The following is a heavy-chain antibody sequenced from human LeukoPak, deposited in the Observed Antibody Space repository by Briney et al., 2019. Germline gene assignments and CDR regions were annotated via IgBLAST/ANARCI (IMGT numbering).Heavy chain of an antibody. V-gene: IGHV3-74*01. Sequence: GGSLRLSCAASGFTFTTYWMHWVRQAPGKGLVWVSNINSDGSITSYADSVKGRFTISRDNAKNTLYLQMNSLRAENTAVYYCARDAVDTANAVWGQGTTVTVSS. J-gene: IGHJ6*02. CDR3: ARDAVDTANAV. D-gene: IGHD5-18*01. CDR1: GFTFTTYW. CDR2: INSDGSIT.